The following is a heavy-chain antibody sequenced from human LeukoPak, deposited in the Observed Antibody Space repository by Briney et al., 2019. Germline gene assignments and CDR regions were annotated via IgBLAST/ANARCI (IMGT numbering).Heavy chain of an antibody. CDR2: ISGSGRSI. J-gene: IGHJ6*02. V-gene: IGHV3-23*01. CDR1: GFTFSSYA. Sequence: GGPLRLSCAASGFTFSSYAMSWVRQAPGKGLEWVSAISGSGRSIYYADFVKRRFTITRDYAKNPLYLQTNSLRAEDTAVYYCAKAPRGRYCSSTSCDGAYYYYGMDVWGQGTTVTVSS. D-gene: IGHD2-2*01. CDR3: AKAPRGRYCSSTSCDGAYYYYGMDV.